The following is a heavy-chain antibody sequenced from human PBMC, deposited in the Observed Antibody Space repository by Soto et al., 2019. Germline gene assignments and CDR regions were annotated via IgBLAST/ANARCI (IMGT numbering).Heavy chain of an antibody. CDR2: IYYSGST. Sequence: SETLSLTCTVSGGSISSGGYYWSWIRQHPGKGLEWIGYIYYSGSTYYNPSLKSRVTISVDTSKNQFSLKLSSVTAADTAVYYCARALGSSGYYTWFDPWGQRTLVTVSS. CDR1: GGSISSGGYY. V-gene: IGHV4-31*03. CDR3: ARALGSSGYYTWFDP. J-gene: IGHJ5*02. D-gene: IGHD3-22*01.